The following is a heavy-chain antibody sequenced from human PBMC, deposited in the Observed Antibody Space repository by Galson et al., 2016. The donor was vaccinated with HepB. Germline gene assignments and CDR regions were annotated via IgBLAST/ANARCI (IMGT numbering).Heavy chain of an antibody. CDR3: VRDSPPGYSSTWYFFRGTNFDS. J-gene: IGHJ4*02. CDR2: TYYRSKWYH. V-gene: IGHV6-1*01. CDR1: GDSVSSNSAA. D-gene: IGHD6-13*01. Sequence: CAISGDSVSSNSAAWNWIRQSPSRGLEWLGRTYYRSKWYHDYAESVKSRITFSPDTSKNHCPLQLSSVTPEDTAVYYCVRDSPPGYSSTWYFFRGTNFDSWGQGTLVTVSS.